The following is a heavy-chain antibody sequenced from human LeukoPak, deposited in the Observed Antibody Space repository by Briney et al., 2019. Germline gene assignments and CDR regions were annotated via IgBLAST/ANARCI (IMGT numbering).Heavy chain of an antibody. V-gene: IGHV4-59*08. CDR2: IYYSGST. CDR3: ASTTLYYGSGTYYYYYYMDV. J-gene: IGHJ6*03. CDR1: GGSISSYY. Sequence: SETLRLSCTVSGGSISSYYWSWIRQPPGKGLEWIGYIYYSGSTNYNPSLKSRVTISVDTSKNQFSLKLSSVTAADTAVYYCASTTLYYGSGTYYYYYYMDVWGKGTTVTVSS. D-gene: IGHD3-10*01.